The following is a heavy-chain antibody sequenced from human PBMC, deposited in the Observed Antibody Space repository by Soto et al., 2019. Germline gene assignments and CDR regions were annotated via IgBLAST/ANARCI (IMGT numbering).Heavy chain of an antibody. D-gene: IGHD6-13*01. V-gene: IGHV1-69*01. CDR2: IIPIFGTA. Sequence: QVQLVQSGAEVKKPGSSVKVSCKASGGTFSSYAISWVRQVPGEGLEWMGGIIPIFGTANYAQKFQGRVTITPDESTSTAYLDLTSLRSEDTAVYYCARDLAAAGSGWFDPWSQGTLVTVSS. CDR1: GGTFSSYA. J-gene: IGHJ5*02. CDR3: ARDLAAAGSGWFDP.